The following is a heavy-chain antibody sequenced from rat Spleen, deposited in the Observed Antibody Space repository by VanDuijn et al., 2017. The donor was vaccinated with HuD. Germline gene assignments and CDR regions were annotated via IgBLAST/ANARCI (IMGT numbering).Heavy chain of an antibody. J-gene: IGHJ4*01. V-gene: IGHV5-31*01. D-gene: IGHD1-11*01. CDR2: ITNASGRT. CDR1: GFTFNNYW. Sequence: EVQVLESGGGLVQPGGSLKLSCVASGFTFNNYWMTWIRQAPGKGLEWVASITNASGRTYYPDSVKGRFTISRDTAQNTLYLQMNSLRSEDTATYYCARHYGGYSEYVMDAWGQGASVTVSS. CDR3: ARHYGGYSEYVMDA.